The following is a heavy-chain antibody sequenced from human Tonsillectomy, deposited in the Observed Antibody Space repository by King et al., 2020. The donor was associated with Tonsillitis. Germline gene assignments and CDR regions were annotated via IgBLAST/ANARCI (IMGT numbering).Heavy chain of an antibody. Sequence: VQLVESGAEVKKPGASVKVSCKASGYTFTNDCFSWVRQAPGQGLEWMGWISAYNGNTDYTQKFQVRVTMTTDTSTSTAYMDLRSLRSDDTAVYYCVRATYYYEGVYWGQGTPVTVSS. V-gene: IGHV1-18*01. D-gene: IGHD3-22*01. CDR3: VRATYYYEGVY. CDR2: ISAYNGNT. J-gene: IGHJ4*02. CDR1: GYTFTNDC.